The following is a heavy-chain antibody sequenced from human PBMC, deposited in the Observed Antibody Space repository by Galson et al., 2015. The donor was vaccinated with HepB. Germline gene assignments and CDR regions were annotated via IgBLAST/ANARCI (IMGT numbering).Heavy chain of an antibody. CDR3: ARDITMVRGAMGN. Sequence: SLRLSCAASGFTFSSYAMHWVRQAPGKGLEWVAVISYDGSNKYYADSVKGRFTISRDNSKNTLYLQMNSLRAEDTAVYYCARDITMVRGAMGNWGQGTLVTVSS. V-gene: IGHV3-30-3*01. CDR2: ISYDGSNK. D-gene: IGHD3-10*01. CDR1: GFTFSSYA. J-gene: IGHJ4*02.